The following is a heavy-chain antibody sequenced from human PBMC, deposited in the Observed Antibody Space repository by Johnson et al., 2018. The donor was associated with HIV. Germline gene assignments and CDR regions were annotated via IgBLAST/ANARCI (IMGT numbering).Heavy chain of an antibody. Sequence: VQLVESGGGLVQPGGSLRLSCAASGFTFSSYWMSWVRQAPGKGLEWVANIKQDGSEKYYVDSVKGRFTISRANAKNSLYLQMNSLRAEDTAVYYCARAENCCRGGSCYWECAFDIWGQGTMVTVSS. CDR1: GFTFSSYW. CDR3: ARAENCCRGGSCYWECAFDI. J-gene: IGHJ3*02. CDR2: IKQDGSEK. D-gene: IGHD2-15*01. V-gene: IGHV3-7*01.